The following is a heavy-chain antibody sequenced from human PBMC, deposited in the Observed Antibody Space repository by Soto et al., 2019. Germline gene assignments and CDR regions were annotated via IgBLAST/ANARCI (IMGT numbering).Heavy chain of an antibody. CDR2: ITPIFGKA. CDR3: ARGWGSDSTTYCYAY. D-gene: IGHD3-22*01. V-gene: IGHV1-69*01. J-gene: IGHJ1*01. Sequence: QVQLVQSGAEVRRPGSSVRVSCKASGGTFSSSTISWVRQAPGQGLEWVGGITPIFGKANYAQKFQGRVTITADESTSTAYMELSSLRSEDTALYFCARGWGSDSTTYCYAYWGQGTSVTVSS. CDR1: GGTFSSST.